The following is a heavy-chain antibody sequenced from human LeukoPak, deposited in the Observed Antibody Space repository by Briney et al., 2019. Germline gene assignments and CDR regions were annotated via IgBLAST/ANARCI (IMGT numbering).Heavy chain of an antibody. CDR2: VSSSSYYI. CDR1: GFTFSTYS. V-gene: IGHV3-21*01. J-gene: IGHJ3*02. CDR3: ARDLSGLAAFDI. Sequence: GGSLRLSCAASGFTFSTYSMNWVRQAPGKGREWVSSVSSSSYYIYYTDSVKGRFTISRDNAKNSLYLQMNSLRAEDTAVYYCARDLSGLAAFDIWGQGTMVTVSS. D-gene: IGHD6-19*01.